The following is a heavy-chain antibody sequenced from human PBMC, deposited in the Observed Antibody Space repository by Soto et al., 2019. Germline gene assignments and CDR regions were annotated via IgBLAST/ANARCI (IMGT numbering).Heavy chain of an antibody. CDR1: GFTFSNYA. V-gene: IGHV3-23*01. CDR2: ISGSGGST. CDR3: AKDKWGSYGYFDY. Sequence: GGSLRLSCAASGFTFSNYAMSWVRQAPGKGLEWVSAISGSGGSTYYADSVKGRFTISRDNSKNTLYLQMNSLRAEDTAVYYCAKDKWGSYGYFDYWGQGTMVTVSS. J-gene: IGHJ4*03. D-gene: IGHD2-15*01.